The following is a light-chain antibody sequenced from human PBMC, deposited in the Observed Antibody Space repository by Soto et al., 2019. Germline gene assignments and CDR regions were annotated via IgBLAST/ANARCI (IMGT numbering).Light chain of an antibody. Sequence: EIVLTQSPATLSFSPGERATLSCRSSQSLTSYLAWYQQQPGPAHTLIIYDAYTSATGIPPTFSGSGSGTDFTLTIRSLEPEDFAIYYCQKRISWPQYTFGQGTRVDIK. CDR2: DAY. J-gene: IGKJ2*01. CDR3: QKRISWPQYT. CDR1: QSLTSY. V-gene: IGKV3-11*01.